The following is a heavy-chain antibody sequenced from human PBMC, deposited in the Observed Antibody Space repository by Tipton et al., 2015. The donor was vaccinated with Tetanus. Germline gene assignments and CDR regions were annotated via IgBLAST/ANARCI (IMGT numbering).Heavy chain of an antibody. D-gene: IGHD2-15*01. Sequence: SLSLSCAASGFIFSSYGIHWVRQAPGKGLEWVAVSWYDGTDQYYADSVKGRFTLSRDNSKNTLYLQMNSLRAEDTALYYCAREADCSGGSCFSGDFDNWGQGTQVTVSS. J-gene: IGHJ4*02. CDR1: GFIFSSYG. CDR2: SWYDGTDQ. V-gene: IGHV3-33*01. CDR3: AREADCSGGSCFSGDFDN.